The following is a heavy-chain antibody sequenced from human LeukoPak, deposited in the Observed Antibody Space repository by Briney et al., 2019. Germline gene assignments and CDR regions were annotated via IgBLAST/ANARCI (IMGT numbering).Heavy chain of an antibody. CDR3: ARLERRGWFDP. V-gene: IGHV4-59*01. CDR1: GGSISSYY. D-gene: IGHD1-1*01. CDR2: IYYSGST. J-gene: IGHJ5*02. Sequence: PSETLSLTCTVSGGSISSYYWSWIRQPPGKGLEWIGYIYYSGSTNYNPSLKSRVTISVDTPKNQFSLKLSSVTAADTAVYYCARLERRGWFDPWGQGTLVTVSS.